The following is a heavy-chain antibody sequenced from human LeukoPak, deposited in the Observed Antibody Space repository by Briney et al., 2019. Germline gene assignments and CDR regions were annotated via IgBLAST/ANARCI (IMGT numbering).Heavy chain of an antibody. Sequence: PGGSLRLSCAASGFTFSSYEMNWVRQAPGKGLEWVSYISSSGSTIYYADSVKGRFTISRDNAKNSLYLQMNSLRAEDTAVYYCARDRSRSTQNWFDPWGQGTLVTVSS. D-gene: IGHD1-26*01. CDR2: ISSSGSTI. J-gene: IGHJ5*02. V-gene: IGHV3-48*03. CDR3: ARDRSRSTQNWFDP. CDR1: GFTFSSYE.